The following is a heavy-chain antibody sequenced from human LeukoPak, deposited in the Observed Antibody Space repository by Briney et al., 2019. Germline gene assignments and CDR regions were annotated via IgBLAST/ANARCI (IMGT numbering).Heavy chain of an antibody. V-gene: IGHV4-4*07. J-gene: IGHJ4*02. D-gene: IGHD3-10*01. CDR2: IYTSGST. Sequence: SETLSLTCTVSGGSISTYYWNWIRQPAGKGLEWIGHIYTSGSTNYNPSLKSRVTMSVDTSKNQFSLKLSSVTAADTAVYYCARQNYYGSGSLNYWGQGTLVTVSS. CDR3: ARQNYYGSGSLNY. CDR1: GGSISTYY.